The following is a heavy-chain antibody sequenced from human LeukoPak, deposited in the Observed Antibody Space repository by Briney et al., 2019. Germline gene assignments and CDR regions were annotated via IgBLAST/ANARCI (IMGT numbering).Heavy chain of an antibody. J-gene: IGHJ5*02. D-gene: IGHD1-26*01. Sequence: SETLSLTCTVSGGSISSSTYYWAWIRQRPTKGLEWIGSIYYGGSPYYTSSLKSRVTISVDTSKNQFSLKLASLTAADTAVYYCARRPIVGSTGFYFDPWGPGTLVTVSS. CDR1: GGSISSSTYY. V-gene: IGHV4-39*01. CDR3: ARRPIVGSTGFYFDP. CDR2: IYYGGSP.